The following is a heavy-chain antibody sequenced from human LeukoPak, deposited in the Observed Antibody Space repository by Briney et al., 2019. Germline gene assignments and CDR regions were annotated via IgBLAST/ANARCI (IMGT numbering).Heavy chain of an antibody. D-gene: IGHD2-2*01. CDR3: ARGPYCSSTSCYLGYYYYGMDV. CDR2: IYRTGRT. V-gene: IGHV4-4*02. Sequence: SETLSLTCAVSGDSINNNYLWRWVRQFPGKGLEYIGEIYRTGRTNYNPSLKSRVTISVDTSKNQFSLKLSSVTAADTAVYYCARGPYCSSTSCYLGYYYYGMDVWGQGTTVTVSS. J-gene: IGHJ6*02. CDR1: GDSINNNYL.